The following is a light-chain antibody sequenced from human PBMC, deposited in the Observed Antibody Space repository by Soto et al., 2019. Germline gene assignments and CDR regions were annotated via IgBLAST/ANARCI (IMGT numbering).Light chain of an antibody. CDR2: GAS. Sequence: EIMMTQSPPTLSVSPGERATLSCGASQSVNSSLAWYQQRPGQAPRLLIYGASTRATGTPARFSGSGSGTEFTLTISSLQSEDFAVYYCQQYKNWPPITFGQGTRLEIK. V-gene: IGKV3-15*01. J-gene: IGKJ5*01. CDR1: QSVNSS. CDR3: QQYKNWPPIT.